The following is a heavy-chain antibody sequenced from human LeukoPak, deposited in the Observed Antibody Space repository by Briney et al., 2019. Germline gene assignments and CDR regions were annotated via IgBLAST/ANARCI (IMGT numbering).Heavy chain of an antibody. CDR3: ARANYYGSGSSDTNDY. CDR1: GGTFSSYA. V-gene: IGHV1-69*06. CDR2: IIPIFGTA. J-gene: IGHJ4*02. D-gene: IGHD3-10*01. Sequence: AASVKVSCKASGGTFSSYAISWVRQAPGQGLEWMGGIIPIFGTANYAQKFQGRVTITADKSTSTAYMELSSLRSEDTAVYYCARANYYGSGSSDTNDYWGQGTLVTVSS.